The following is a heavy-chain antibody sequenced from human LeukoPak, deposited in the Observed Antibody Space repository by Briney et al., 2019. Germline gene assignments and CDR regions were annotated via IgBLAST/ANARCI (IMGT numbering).Heavy chain of an antibody. V-gene: IGHV3-30*04. Sequence: GGSLRLSCAASGFTFSSYAMHWVRQAPGKGLEWVAVISYDGSNKYYADSVKGRFTISRDNAKNSLYLQMNSLRAEDTAVYYCARDASSFGVVIGGYYFDYWGQGTLVTVSS. J-gene: IGHJ4*02. CDR1: GFTFSSYA. D-gene: IGHD3-3*01. CDR3: ARDASSFGVVIGGYYFDY. CDR2: ISYDGSNK.